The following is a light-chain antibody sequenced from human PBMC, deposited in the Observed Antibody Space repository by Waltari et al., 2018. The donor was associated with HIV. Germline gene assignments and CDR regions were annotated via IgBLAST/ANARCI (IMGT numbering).Light chain of an antibody. Sequence: DIRMTQSPSSLSASVGDRVTITCQASQDITNLLNWYQQKPGTAPKLLIYDASTLEVGVSSRFSGSGSGKTFRFTITNLQPEDVGTFYCQQYANVPPITFGQGTRVEIK. V-gene: IGKV1-33*01. J-gene: IGKJ5*01. CDR2: DAS. CDR1: QDITNL. CDR3: QQYANVPPIT.